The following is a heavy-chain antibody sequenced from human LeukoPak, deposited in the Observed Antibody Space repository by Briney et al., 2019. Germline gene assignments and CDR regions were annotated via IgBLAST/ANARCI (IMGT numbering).Heavy chain of an antibody. V-gene: IGHV1-2*02. J-gene: IGHJ3*02. Sequence: ASVKVSCKASGYTFTGYYMHWVRQAPGQGLEWMGWINPNGGGTNYAQKFQGRVTMTRDTSISTAYMELSRLRSDDTAVYYCARVRHLDYYDSSGYYAFDIWGQGTMVTVSS. CDR3: ARVRHLDYYDSSGYYAFDI. CDR2: INPNGGGT. D-gene: IGHD3-22*01. CDR1: GYTFTGYY.